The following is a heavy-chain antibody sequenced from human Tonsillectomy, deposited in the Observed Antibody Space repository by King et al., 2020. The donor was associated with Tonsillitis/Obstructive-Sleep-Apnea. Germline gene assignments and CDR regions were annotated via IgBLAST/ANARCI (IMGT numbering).Heavy chain of an antibody. D-gene: IGHD4-17*01. J-gene: IGHJ4*02. CDR2: IDHSGST. Sequence: VQLQQWGAGLLKPPETLSLTCGVYGGSFSDYLWSWIRQPPGKGLEWIGEIDHSGSTNYNPSLKSRVTISVDTSKNQLSLKLTSVTAADTAVYYCARGDYGDSYYFDHWGQGTLVTVSS. V-gene: IGHV4-34*01. CDR1: GGSFSDYL. CDR3: ARGDYGDSYYFDH.